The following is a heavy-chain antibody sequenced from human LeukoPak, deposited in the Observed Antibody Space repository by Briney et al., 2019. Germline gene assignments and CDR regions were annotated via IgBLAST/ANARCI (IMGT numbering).Heavy chain of an antibody. CDR1: GDSVSSNSAA. V-gene: IGHV6-1*01. CDR3: ARDHTVTTSYYYYGMDV. J-gene: IGHJ6*04. CDR2: TYYRSKWYN. Sequence: SQTLSLTCAISGDSVSSNSAAWNWIRQSPSRGLEWLGRTYYRSKWYNDYAVSVKSRITINPDTPKNQFSLQLNSVTPEDTAVYYCARDHTVTTSYYYYGMDVWGKGTTVTVSS. D-gene: IGHD4-17*01.